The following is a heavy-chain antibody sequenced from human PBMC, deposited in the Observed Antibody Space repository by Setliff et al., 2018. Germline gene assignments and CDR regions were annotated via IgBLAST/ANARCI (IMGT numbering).Heavy chain of an antibody. CDR1: GASISSGSYY. CDR2: LHTSGST. V-gene: IGHV4-61*02. Sequence: PSETLSLTCAVSGASISSGSYYWSWIRQPAGKGLEWVGRLHTSGSTNYNPSLKSRVTISVDTPKNQFSLTVRSVTAADTALYFCARERYFDWFFEDWGHGTLVTVSS. CDR3: ARERYFDWFFED. D-gene: IGHD3-9*01. J-gene: IGHJ4*01.